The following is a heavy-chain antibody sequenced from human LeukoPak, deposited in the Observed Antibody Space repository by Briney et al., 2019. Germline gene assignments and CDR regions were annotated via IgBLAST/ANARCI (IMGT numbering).Heavy chain of an antibody. D-gene: IGHD3-10*01. Sequence: KASQTLSLTCTVSGGSIGSYYWSWIRQPPGKVREWIGYTYYSGSTNYNPSLKSRVTISVDTSKNQFSLKLSSVTAADTAVYYCASRSLVFPMDAFDNWGQGTMVTVSS. CDR2: TYYSGST. CDR3: ASRSLVFPMDAFDN. J-gene: IGHJ3*02. CDR1: GGSIGSYY. V-gene: IGHV4-59*01.